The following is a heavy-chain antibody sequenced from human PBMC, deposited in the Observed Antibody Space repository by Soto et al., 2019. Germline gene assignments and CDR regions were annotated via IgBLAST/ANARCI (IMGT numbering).Heavy chain of an antibody. V-gene: IGHV1-69*02. CDR1: GGTFSSYT. D-gene: IGHD4-17*01. J-gene: IGHJ6*02. CDR3: XXXXXTTVVTPPYYYGMDV. Sequence: QVQLVQSGAEVKKPGSSVKVSCKASGGTFSSYTISWVRQAPGQGLEWMGRIIPILGIANYAQKFQGRVTITADKSTSTAYMXXXXXXSEXTXXYYXXXXXXTTVVTPPYYYGMDVWGQGTTVTVSS. CDR2: IIPILGIA.